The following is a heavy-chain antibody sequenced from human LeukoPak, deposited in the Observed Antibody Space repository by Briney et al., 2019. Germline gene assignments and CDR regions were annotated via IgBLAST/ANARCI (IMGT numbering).Heavy chain of an antibody. Sequence: SQTLSLTCAISGDSVSSNSAALNWIRQSPSRGLEWLGRTYYRSQWFNDYSISVKSRITITSDTAMNHFSLHLTSLTPDDTAVYYCARDQAGFDPWGQGILVTVSS. CDR3: ARDQAGFDP. V-gene: IGHV6-1*01. CDR2: TYYRSQWFN. J-gene: IGHJ5*02. D-gene: IGHD6-25*01. CDR1: GDSVSSNSAA.